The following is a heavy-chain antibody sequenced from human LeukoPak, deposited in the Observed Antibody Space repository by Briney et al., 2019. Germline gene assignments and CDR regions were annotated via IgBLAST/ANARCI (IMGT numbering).Heavy chain of an antibody. CDR1: GFSFSNYG. D-gene: IGHD6-19*01. CDR3: ARDDYSSGWYRAY. V-gene: IGHV3-30*02. J-gene: IGHJ4*02. Sequence: GGSLRLSCAASGFSFSNYGMHWVRQAPGKGLEWVAFIAHDRNNKYYADSVKGRFTISRDNSKNTLYLQMNSLRAEDTAVYYCARDDYSSGWYRAYWGQGALVTVSS. CDR2: IAHDRNNK.